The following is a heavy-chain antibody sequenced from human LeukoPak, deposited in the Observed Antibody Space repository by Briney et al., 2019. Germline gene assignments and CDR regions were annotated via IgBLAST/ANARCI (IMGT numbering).Heavy chain of an antibody. Sequence: PGGSLRLSCAASGFALSSHWMTWVRQVPGRGPEWVANVNRDGSETYYLDSVKGRFTISKDNAKNSLYLQMNSLRAEDTAVYYCARDTGRQFDYWGQGTLVTVSS. J-gene: IGHJ4*02. V-gene: IGHV3-7*03. CDR2: VNRDGSET. CDR3: ARDTGRQFDY. CDR1: GFALSSHW. D-gene: IGHD4-17*01.